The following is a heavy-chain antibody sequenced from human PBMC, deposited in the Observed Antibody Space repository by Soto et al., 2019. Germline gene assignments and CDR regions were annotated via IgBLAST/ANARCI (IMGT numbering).Heavy chain of an antibody. CDR3: GRVMIGTSRHTDSDY. CDR1: GASISSRDYY. Sequence: SETLSLTCSVSGASISSRDYYWGWIRQTPGKGLEWIGNIDYNGVTYYKPSLKSRVTVSKDTSKNQFSLKVASVTAADTAIYYCGRVMIGTSRHTDSDYWGQGTQVTVSS. J-gene: IGHJ4*02. V-gene: IGHV4-39*01. CDR2: IDYNGVT. D-gene: IGHD2-2*01.